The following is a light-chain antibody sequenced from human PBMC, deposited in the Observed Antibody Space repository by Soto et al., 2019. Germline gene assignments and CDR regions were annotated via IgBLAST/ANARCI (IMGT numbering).Light chain of an antibody. V-gene: IGKV3-11*01. CDR1: QSVSTY. CDR2: DAS. J-gene: IGKJ4*01. Sequence: EIVLTQSPATLSLSPGETATLSCRASQSVSTYLAWYQQKPGQAHRLLIYDASNMATGIPARFSGSGSGTDFTLTINSLDSEDFAVYYCQQRSNPLTFGGGTKVEIK. CDR3: QQRSNPLT.